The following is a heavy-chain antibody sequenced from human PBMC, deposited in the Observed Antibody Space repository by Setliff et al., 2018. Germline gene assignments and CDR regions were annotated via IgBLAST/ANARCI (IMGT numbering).Heavy chain of an antibody. CDR2: IYDSGSS. D-gene: IGHD3-3*02. V-gene: IGHV4-39*01. J-gene: IGHJ5*02. CDR3: GRGFSRXEGWGNWFDP. Sequence: SETLSLTCTVSGGSVSNSGFFWGWLRQAPGKGLEWIGNIYDSGSSNYNASLKSRLIIXXXTSXXXXXXXXXXXXXXXXXXXXXGRGFSRXEGWGNWFDPWGQGILVTVSS. CDR1: GGSVSNSGFF.